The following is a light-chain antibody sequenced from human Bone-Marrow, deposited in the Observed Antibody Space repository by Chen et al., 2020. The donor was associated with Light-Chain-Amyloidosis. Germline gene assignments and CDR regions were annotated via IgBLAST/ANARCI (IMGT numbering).Light chain of an antibody. CDR2: GSS. CDR3: QQYGTSPLT. CDR1: QTISSNY. J-gene: IGKJ4*01. V-gene: IGKV3-20*01. Sequence: EIVLTQSPGTLSLAPGEGANLSCRASQTISSNYLTWFQQKFGQAPRLCIYGSSSRATGIPDRFTGSGSGTYFTLTINRLEPEDFAMYYCQQYGTSPLTFGGGTKVEIK.